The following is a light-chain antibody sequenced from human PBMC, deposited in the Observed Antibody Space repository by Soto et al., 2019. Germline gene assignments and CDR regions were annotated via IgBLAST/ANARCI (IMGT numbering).Light chain of an antibody. CDR3: QSYDNSLSGYVV. Sequence: QSVLTQPPSVSGAPGQTVIISCTGSSSNTGAGYDVHWYQQLPGTAPRLLIYGNSNRPSGVPDRFSGSKSGTSASLAITGLQAEDEADYYCQSYDNSLSGYVVIGGGTKVTVL. V-gene: IGLV1-40*01. CDR1: SSNTGAGYD. CDR2: GNS. J-gene: IGLJ2*01.